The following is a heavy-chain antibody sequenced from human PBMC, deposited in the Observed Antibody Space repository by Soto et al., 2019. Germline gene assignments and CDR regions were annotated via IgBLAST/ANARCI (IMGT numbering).Heavy chain of an antibody. J-gene: IGHJ4*02. D-gene: IGHD2-8*02. CDR3: AKATRLTDTGSD. CDR2: ISWNSVAI. Sequence: EVQLVESGGGLVQPGRSLRLSCAASGFTFDDYALHWVRQVPGKGLEWVSGISWNSVAIYYADSVKGRFTISRDNAKNSLYLQMNNLRGEDTALYYCAKATRLTDTGSDWGQGTLVTVSS. V-gene: IGHV3-9*01. CDR1: GFTFDDYA.